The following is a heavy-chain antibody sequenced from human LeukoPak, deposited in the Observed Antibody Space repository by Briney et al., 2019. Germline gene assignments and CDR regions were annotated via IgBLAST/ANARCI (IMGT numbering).Heavy chain of an antibody. D-gene: IGHD6-19*01. CDR1: GFTFNNYW. CDR2: IKQGGSEK. V-gene: IGHV3-7*01. Sequence: GGSLRLSCAASGFTFNNYWMNWVRQAPGKGLEWVANIKQGGSEKYYVDSVKGRFTISRDNSKNTLYLQMNSLRAEDTAVFYCARTSYSSGWSPFDYWGQGTLVSVSS. CDR3: ARTSYSSGWSPFDY. J-gene: IGHJ4*02.